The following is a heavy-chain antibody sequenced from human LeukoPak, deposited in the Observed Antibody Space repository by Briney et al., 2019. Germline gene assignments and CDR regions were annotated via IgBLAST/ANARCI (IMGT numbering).Heavy chain of an antibody. CDR3: ANSYDLWSGSVDY. D-gene: IGHD3-3*01. J-gene: IGHJ4*02. Sequence: GGSLTLSCAASGFTFSSYAMSWVRQAPGKGLDWVSAISGRCGSTYYADSVKGRFTISRDNSKNTMYLQMNSLRAEDTAVYYCANSYDLWSGSVDYWGQGALVTVSS. CDR2: ISGRCGST. V-gene: IGHV3-23*01. CDR1: GFTFSSYA.